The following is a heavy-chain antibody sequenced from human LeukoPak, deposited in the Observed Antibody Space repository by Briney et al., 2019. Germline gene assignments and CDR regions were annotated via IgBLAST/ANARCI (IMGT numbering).Heavy chain of an antibody. CDR1: GFTFSKVW. V-gene: IGHV3-15*01. D-gene: IGHD1-14*01. CDR3: ARDKGTYHNKYYFDY. Sequence: GGSLRLSCAASGFTFSKVWMSWVRQAPGEGLEWVGRIKSKTDGGTIDYAAPVKGRFTISRDDSKDTLFLQMNSLKTEDTAVYFCARDKGTYHNKYYFDYWGQGTLVTVSS. CDR2: IKSKTDGGTI. J-gene: IGHJ4*02.